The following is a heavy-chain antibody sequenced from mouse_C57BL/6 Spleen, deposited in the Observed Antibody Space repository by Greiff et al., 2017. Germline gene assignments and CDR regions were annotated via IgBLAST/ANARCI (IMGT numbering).Heavy chain of an antibody. Sequence: VQLQQSGAELVKPGASVKLSCTASGFNIKDYYMHWVKQRTEQGLEWIGRIDPEDGETKYAPKFQGKATIPADTSSNTAYLQLSSLTSEDTAVYYCATPRDYGSSYVGWYFDVWGTGTTVTVSS. CDR2: IDPEDGET. D-gene: IGHD1-1*01. J-gene: IGHJ1*03. CDR3: ATPRDYGSSYVGWYFDV. V-gene: IGHV14-2*01. CDR1: GFNIKDYY.